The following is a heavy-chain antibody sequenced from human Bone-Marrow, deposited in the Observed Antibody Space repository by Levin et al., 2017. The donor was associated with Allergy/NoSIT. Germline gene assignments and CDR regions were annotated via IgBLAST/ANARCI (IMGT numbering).Heavy chain of an antibody. CDR3: ARDASPYCGGDCYLDAFDM. CDR2: INRDGSKD. J-gene: IGHJ3*02. CDR1: GFTFSTYW. Sequence: SCAASGFTFSTYWMTWVRQAPGRGLEWVANINRDGSKDHYVDSVKGRFTISRDNAKNSLYLQMNSLGAEDTAVYYCARDASPYCGGDCYLDAFDMWGQGTMVTVSS. V-gene: IGHV3-7*01. D-gene: IGHD2-21*02.